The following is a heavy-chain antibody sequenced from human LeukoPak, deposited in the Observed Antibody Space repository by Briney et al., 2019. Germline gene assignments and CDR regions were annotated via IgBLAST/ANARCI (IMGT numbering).Heavy chain of an antibody. CDR2: INSDGSSA. CDR1: GFTFSNYW. D-gene: IGHD4-11*01. V-gene: IGHV3-74*01. CDR3: ARGDSNNYWYFDL. J-gene: IGHJ2*01. Sequence: SGGSLRLSCAASGFTFSNYWVHWDRQGPGKGLVWASGINSDGSSANYADSVKGRFTISRDNAKNTLYLQMNRLRAEDTAVYYCARGDSNNYWYFDLWGRGTLVTVSS.